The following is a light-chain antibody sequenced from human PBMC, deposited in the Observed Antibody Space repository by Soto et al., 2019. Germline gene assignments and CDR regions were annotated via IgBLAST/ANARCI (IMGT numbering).Light chain of an antibody. J-gene: IGLJ3*02. CDR3: CSYACGNIYWV. V-gene: IGLV2-23*01. CDR2: EDN. Sequence: QSALTQPASVSGSPGQSITISCTGTSSDIGNYNLVSWYQQEPGKVLKLLIYEDNKRPSGISNRFSGSKSGNTASLTISGLQAEDEADYYCCSYACGNIYWVFGGGTKVTVL. CDR1: SSDIGNYNL.